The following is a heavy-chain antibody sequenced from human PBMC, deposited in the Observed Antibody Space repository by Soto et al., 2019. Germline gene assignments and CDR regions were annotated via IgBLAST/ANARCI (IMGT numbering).Heavy chain of an antibody. V-gene: IGHV4-34*01. CDR2: INHSGST. D-gene: IGHD5-12*01. Sequence: TLSLTCAVYGGSFSGYYWSWIRQPPGKGLEWIGEINHSGSTNYNPSLKSRVTISVDTSKNQFSLKLSSVTAADTAVYYCARAPVEMATIRPIDYWGQGTLVTVSS. CDR1: GGSFSGYY. J-gene: IGHJ4*02. CDR3: ARAPVEMATIRPIDY.